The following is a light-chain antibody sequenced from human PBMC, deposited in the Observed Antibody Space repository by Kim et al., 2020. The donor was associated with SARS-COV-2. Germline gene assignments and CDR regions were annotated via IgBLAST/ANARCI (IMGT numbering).Light chain of an antibody. CDR1: SSNIGSNS. J-gene: IGLJ3*02. CDR3: AAWDDSLNVV. CDR2: SNN. Sequence: PGQRFTTSCSGSSSNIGSNSINWYQQIAGTAPKLLIYSNNQRTSGVPDRFSGSKSGSSASLAISGLQSENEADYYCAAWDDSLNVVFGGGTKLTVL. V-gene: IGLV1-44*01.